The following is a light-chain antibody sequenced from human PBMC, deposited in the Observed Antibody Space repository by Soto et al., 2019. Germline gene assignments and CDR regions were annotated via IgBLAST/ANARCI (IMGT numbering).Light chain of an antibody. CDR3: QQRSNWPIT. CDR1: QSISSY. Sequence: VLTQSPATLSLSPGGRATLSCRASQSISSYLAWYQQKPGQAPRLLIYDASNRATGIPARFSGSGSATDFTLTISSLEPEDFAVYYGQQRSNWPITFGQGTRLEIK. V-gene: IGKV3-11*01. CDR2: DAS. J-gene: IGKJ5*01.